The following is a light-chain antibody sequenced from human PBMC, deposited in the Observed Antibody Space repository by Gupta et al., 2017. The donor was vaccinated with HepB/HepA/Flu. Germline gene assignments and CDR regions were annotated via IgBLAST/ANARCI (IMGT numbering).Light chain of an antibody. CDR1: QSVGSY. CDR3: QQRSNLRT. CDR2: DAS. Sequence: EIVLTQSPATLSLSPGDRATLSCRASQSVGSYLAWYQQKPGQAPRLLIYDASNRSTGIPARFSGSGSGTDFTLTSSSRETEDFAVYYGQQRSNLRTFGQGTRLEIK. V-gene: IGKV3-11*01. J-gene: IGKJ2*01.